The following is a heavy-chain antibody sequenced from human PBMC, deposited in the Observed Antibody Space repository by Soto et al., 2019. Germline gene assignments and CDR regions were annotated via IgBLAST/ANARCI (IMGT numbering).Heavy chain of an antibody. J-gene: IGHJ4*02. Sequence: QVQLVESGGGVVQPGRSLRLSCEASEFSFSSYAMHWVRQAPGKGLEWVAGISVDGSNKFHADSVKGRFTISRDNSKNTLYLQMNSLRGEDTAVYNCARDSSRTVGTYLYLDYWGQGALVTVSS. D-gene: IGHD1-26*01. V-gene: IGHV3-30-3*01. CDR3: ARDSSRTVGTYLYLDY. CDR2: ISVDGSNK. CDR1: EFSFSSYA.